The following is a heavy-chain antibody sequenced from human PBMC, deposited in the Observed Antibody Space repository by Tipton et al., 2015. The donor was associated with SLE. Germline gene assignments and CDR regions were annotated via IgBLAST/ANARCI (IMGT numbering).Heavy chain of an antibody. J-gene: IGHJ4*02. D-gene: IGHD2-15*01. CDR3: ARTEEGYCSGGSCYGY. CDR2: INHSGST. CDR1: GGSISSYY. Sequence: TLSLTCTVSGGSISSYYWSWIRQPPGKGLEWIGEINHSGSTNYNQSLKSRVTISVDTSKNQFSLKLSSVTAADTAVYYCARTEEGYCSGGSCYGYWGQGTLVTVSS. V-gene: IGHV4-34*01.